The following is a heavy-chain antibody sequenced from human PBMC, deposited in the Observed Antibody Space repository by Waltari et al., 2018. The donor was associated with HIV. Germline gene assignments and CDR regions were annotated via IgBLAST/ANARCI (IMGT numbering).Heavy chain of an antibody. CDR3: ARAGVVPALFDL. D-gene: IGHD3-3*01. J-gene: IGHJ2*01. CDR2: IYYNGTA. CDR1: GGSISSYY. V-gene: IGHV4-59*08. Sequence: QVQLQESGPGLVKPSETLSLTCNVSGGSISSYYWTWIRQPPGKGLEWIVYIYYNGTANYKPSLKSRVTISLDTSKNQFSLKINSVSAADTAVYYCARAGVVPALFDLWGRGTLVTVSS.